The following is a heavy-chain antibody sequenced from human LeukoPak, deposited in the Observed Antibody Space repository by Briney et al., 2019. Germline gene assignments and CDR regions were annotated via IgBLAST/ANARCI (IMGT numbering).Heavy chain of an antibody. Sequence: GGSLRLSCAASGFTFSGYSMNWVRQAPGKGLERVSSITSSSTYIYYADSVKGRFTISRDKAKNSLYLQMNSLRAEDTAVYYCARGETSWTLPNDYWGQGTLITVS. CDR3: ARGETSWTLPNDY. CDR2: ITSSSTYI. CDR1: GFTFSGYS. J-gene: IGHJ4*02. D-gene: IGHD2-2*01. V-gene: IGHV3-21*01.